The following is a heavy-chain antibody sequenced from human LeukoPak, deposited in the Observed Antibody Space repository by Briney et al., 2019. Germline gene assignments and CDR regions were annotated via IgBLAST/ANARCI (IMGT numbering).Heavy chain of an antibody. CDR1: GGTFSSYA. D-gene: IGHD4-11*01. CDR3: ARVRMTTEGENFDY. V-gene: IGHV1-69*04. Sequence: RASVKVSCKASGGTFSSYAISWVRQAPGQGLEWMGRIIPILGIANYAQKFQGRVTITADKSTSTAYMELSSLRSEDTAVYYCARVRMTTEGENFDYWGQGTLVTVSS. CDR2: IIPILGIA. J-gene: IGHJ4*02.